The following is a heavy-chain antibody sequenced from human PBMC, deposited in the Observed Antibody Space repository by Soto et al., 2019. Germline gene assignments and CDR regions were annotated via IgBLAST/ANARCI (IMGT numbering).Heavy chain of an antibody. Sequence: SETLSLTCAVSGCSISSGGYSWSWIRQPPGKGLEWIGYIYHSGSTYYNPSLKSRVTISVDTSKNQFSLKLSSVTAADTAVYYCARSSPHSGYYAPCDYWGQGTLVTVSS. D-gene: IGHD3-22*01. CDR3: ARSSPHSGYYAPCDY. CDR1: GCSISSGGYS. CDR2: IYHSGST. V-gene: IGHV4-30-2*01. J-gene: IGHJ4*02.